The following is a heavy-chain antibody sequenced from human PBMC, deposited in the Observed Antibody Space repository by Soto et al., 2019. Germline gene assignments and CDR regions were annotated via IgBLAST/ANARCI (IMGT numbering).Heavy chain of an antibody. J-gene: IGHJ4*02. CDR2: INNDGSST. CDR1: GFTFSSYW. CDR3: GRGASGSYRLDY. Sequence: EVQLVESGGGLVQPGGSLRLSCAASGFTFSSYWMHWVRQAPGKGLVWVSRINNDGSSTNYADSVKGQFTISRDNAKNTLYLQMNSLPAEDTAVYYCGRGASGSYRLDYWGQGTLVTVSS. D-gene: IGHD3-10*01. V-gene: IGHV3-74*01.